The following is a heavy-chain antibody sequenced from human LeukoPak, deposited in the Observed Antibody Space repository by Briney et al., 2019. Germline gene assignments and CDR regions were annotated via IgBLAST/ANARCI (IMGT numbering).Heavy chain of an antibody. CDR2: IYHSGNT. D-gene: IGHD3-16*02. CDR3: ARDIAIAWFYY. Sequence: MTSETLSLTCTVSGGSISSYYWGWIRQPPGKGLEWIGSIYHSGNTYYNPSLKSRLTISLDTSKNHFSLKLSSVTAADTAVYYCARDIAIAWFYYWGRGTLVTVSS. J-gene: IGHJ4*02. CDR1: GGSISSYY. V-gene: IGHV4-39*07.